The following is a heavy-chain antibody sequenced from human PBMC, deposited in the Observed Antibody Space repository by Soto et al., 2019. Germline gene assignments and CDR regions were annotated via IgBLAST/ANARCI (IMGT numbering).Heavy chain of an antibody. Sequence: GESLKISCKGSGYTFTNNWVGWVRQIPGKGLEWMGIIYPGDSDTRYSPSFQGQVTISVDKSIAADYLQWSSLKASDTAMYYCATRVEEHYGSGKHQDLDVWGQGTRGT. CDR3: ATRVEEHYGSGKHQDLDV. V-gene: IGHV5-51*01. J-gene: IGHJ6*02. CDR1: GYTFTNNW. D-gene: IGHD3-10*01. CDR2: IYPGDSDT.